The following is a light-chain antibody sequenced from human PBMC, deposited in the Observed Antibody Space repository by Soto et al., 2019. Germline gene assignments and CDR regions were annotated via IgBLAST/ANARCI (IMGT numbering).Light chain of an antibody. CDR1: QSISSW. CDR3: QQYNSYPLT. J-gene: IGKJ4*01. CDR2: KAS. V-gene: IGKV1-5*03. Sequence: DSQMTQSPSTLSASVGDRVTITCRASQSISSWLAWYQQKPGKAPKLLIYKASSLESGVPSRFRGSGSESEFTLTISSLQPDDFATYYCQQYNSYPLTFGGGTKVDIK.